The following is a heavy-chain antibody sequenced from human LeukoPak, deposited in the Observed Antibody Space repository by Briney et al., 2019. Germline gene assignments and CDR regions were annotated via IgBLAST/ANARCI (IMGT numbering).Heavy chain of an antibody. CDR2: IYPGDSET. CDR3: ARVGLYYYGSGSFPDY. CDR1: GSRFTSYW. J-gene: IGHJ4*02. D-gene: IGHD3-10*01. V-gene: IGHV5-51*01. Sequence: GESLKISCKGSGSRFTSYWIGWVRQMPGKGLEWMGIIYPGDSETRYSPSFQGQVTISADKSFSTAYLQWSSLKASDTAMYYCARVGLYYYGSGSFPDYWGQGTLVTVSS.